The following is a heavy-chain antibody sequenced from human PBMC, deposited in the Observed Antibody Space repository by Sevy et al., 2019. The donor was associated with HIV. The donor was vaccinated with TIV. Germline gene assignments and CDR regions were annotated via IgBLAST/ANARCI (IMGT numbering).Heavy chain of an antibody. V-gene: IGHV3-30*04. CDR2: ISYDGSFT. D-gene: IGHD6-13*01. Sequence: GGSLRLSCAASGFIFSDYTLHWVRQAPGTGLEWVAVISYDGSFTYYADSVEGRFTISRDNSKNTLFLQMNSLRNEDTAVYYCARSQSSSWHYFDYWGQGTLVTVSS. CDR1: GFIFSDYT. CDR3: ARSQSSSWHYFDY. J-gene: IGHJ4*02.